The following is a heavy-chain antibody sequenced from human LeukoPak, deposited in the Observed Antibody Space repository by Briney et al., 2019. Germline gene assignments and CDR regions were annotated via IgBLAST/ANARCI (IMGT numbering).Heavy chain of an antibody. CDR3: AKDLTGTTHYYYGMDV. J-gene: IGHJ6*02. CDR1: GFTFSSYA. D-gene: IGHD1-7*01. Sequence: GGSLRLSCAASGFTFSSYAMSWVRQAPGKGLEWVSGISWNSGSIGYADSVKGRFTISRDNAKNSLYLQMNSLRAEDTALYYCAKDLTGTTHYYYGMDVWGQGTTVTVSS. V-gene: IGHV3-9*01. CDR2: ISWNSGSI.